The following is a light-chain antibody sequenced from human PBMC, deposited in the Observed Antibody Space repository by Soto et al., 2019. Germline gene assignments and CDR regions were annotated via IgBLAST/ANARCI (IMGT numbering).Light chain of an antibody. CDR2: NDN. CDR1: SSNIGFKP. J-gene: IGLJ3*02. Sequence: QSVLAQPPSASGTPGQRVTISCSGSSSNIGFKPVSWCQQLPGTAPRLLIYNDNQRPSGVPDRFSGSRSGTSASLAISGLQSDDEADYYCTTWDASLRGGVFGGGTKLTVL. V-gene: IGLV1-44*01. CDR3: TTWDASLRGGV.